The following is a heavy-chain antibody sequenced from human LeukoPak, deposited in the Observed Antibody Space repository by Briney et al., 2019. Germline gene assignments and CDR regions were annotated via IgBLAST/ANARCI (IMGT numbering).Heavy chain of an antibody. CDR2: INTNTGNP. J-gene: IGHJ5*02. Sequence: AASVKVSCKASGYTFTSYAMNWVRQAPGQGLEWMGWINTNTGNPTYAQGFTGRFVFSLDTSVSTAYLQISSLKAEDTAVYYCASMYSSSWYSRYNWFDPWGQGTLVTVSS. CDR3: ASMYSSSWYSRYNWFDP. D-gene: IGHD6-13*01. V-gene: IGHV7-4-1*02. CDR1: GYTFTSYA.